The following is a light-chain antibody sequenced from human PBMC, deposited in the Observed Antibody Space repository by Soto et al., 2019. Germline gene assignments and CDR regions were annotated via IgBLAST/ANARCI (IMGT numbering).Light chain of an antibody. CDR2: EIN. CDR3: SSFAGSNNFPYV. J-gene: IGLJ1*01. Sequence: QSVLTQPPSASGSPGQSVTISCTGTSSDVGAYDYVSLYQQHPGKAPKLMIYEINKRPSGVPDRFSGSKSGNTASLTVSGPQAEDEADYYCSSFAGSNNFPYVFGTGTKGTVL. CDR1: SSDVGAYDY. V-gene: IGLV2-8*01.